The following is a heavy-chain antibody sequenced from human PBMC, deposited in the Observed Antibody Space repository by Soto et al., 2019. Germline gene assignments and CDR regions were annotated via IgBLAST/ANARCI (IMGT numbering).Heavy chain of an antibody. J-gene: IGHJ6*02. V-gene: IGHV1-69*02. D-gene: IGHD6-19*01. Sequence: QVQLVQSGAEVKKPGSSVKVSCKASGGTFSSYTISWVRQAPGQGLEWMGRIIPILGIANYAQKFQGRVTITADKSTSTAYMELSSLRSEDTAVYYCAKQGHSSGWPYPTYGMDVWGQGTTVTVSS. CDR2: IIPILGIA. CDR3: AKQGHSSGWPYPTYGMDV. CDR1: GGTFSSYT.